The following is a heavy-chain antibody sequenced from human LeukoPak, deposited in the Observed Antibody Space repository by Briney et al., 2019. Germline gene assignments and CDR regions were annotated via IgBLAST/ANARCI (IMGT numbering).Heavy chain of an antibody. CDR1: GYTFTSYA. J-gene: IGHJ5*02. Sequence: GASVKVSCKASGYTFTSYAMSWVRQAPGKGLEWVSAISGSGGSTYYADSVKGRFTISRDNSKNTLYLQMNSLRAEDTAVYYCAKGSSSFDPWGQGTLVTVSS. D-gene: IGHD6-6*01. CDR3: AKGSSSFDP. V-gene: IGHV3-23*01. CDR2: ISGSGGST.